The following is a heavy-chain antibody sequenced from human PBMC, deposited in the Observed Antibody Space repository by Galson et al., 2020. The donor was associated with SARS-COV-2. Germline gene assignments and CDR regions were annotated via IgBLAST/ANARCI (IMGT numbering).Heavy chain of an antibody. CDR1: GFTFSSYA. D-gene: IGHD3-3*01. J-gene: IGHJ4*02. CDR2: ISGSGGST. Sequence: GGSLRLSCAASGFTFSSYAMSWVRQAPGKGLEWVSAISGSGGSTYYADSVKGRFTISRDNSKNTLYLQMNSLRAEDTAVYYCAKRHPTIWSGYYPFDYWGQGTLVTVSS. CDR3: AKRHPTIWSGYYPFDY. V-gene: IGHV3-23*01.